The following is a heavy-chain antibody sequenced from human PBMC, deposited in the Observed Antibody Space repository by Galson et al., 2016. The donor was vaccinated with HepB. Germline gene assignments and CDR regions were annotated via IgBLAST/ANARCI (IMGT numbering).Heavy chain of an antibody. V-gene: IGHV3-23*01. CDR2: ISGSGGTT. Sequence: SPRLSCAASGFTFSSFAINWVRQAPGKGLEWVSGISGSGGTTYHADSVKGRFTISRDNSKNTLYLQMNSLRAEDTAVYYCAREGAFTYYDILTGYSPPDAFDVWGQGTMVTVSS. D-gene: IGHD3-9*01. CDR3: AREGAFTYYDILTGYSPPDAFDV. J-gene: IGHJ3*01. CDR1: GFTFSSFA.